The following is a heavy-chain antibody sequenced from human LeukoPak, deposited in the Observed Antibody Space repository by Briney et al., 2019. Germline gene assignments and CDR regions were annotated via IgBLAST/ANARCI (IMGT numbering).Heavy chain of an antibody. J-gene: IGHJ5*02. Sequence: ETLSLTCTVSGGSISSYYWSWIRQPPGKGLEWVSIIYSGGTSYYADSVKGRFTISRDNSKNTLYLQMNSLRAEDTAVYHCARDRDEGITMIVVVITRREPSPRADLNSRNWFDPWGQGTLVTVSS. D-gene: IGHD3-22*01. V-gene: IGHV3-53*01. CDR3: ARDRDEGITMIVVVITRREPSPRADLNSRNWFDP. CDR2: IYSGGTS. CDR1: GGSISSYY.